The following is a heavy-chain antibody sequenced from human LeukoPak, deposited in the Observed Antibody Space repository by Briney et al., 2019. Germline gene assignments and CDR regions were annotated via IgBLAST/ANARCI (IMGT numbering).Heavy chain of an antibody. D-gene: IGHD6-13*01. CDR3: ARDKAAAGTGFDY. Sequence: SVKVSCKASGGTFSSYAISWVRLAPGQGLEWMGGIIPIFGTANYAQKFQGRVTITADESTSTAYMELSSLRSEDTAVYYCARDKAAAGTGFDYWGPGTLVTVSS. CDR1: GGTFSSYA. V-gene: IGHV1-69*13. CDR2: IIPIFGTA. J-gene: IGHJ4*02.